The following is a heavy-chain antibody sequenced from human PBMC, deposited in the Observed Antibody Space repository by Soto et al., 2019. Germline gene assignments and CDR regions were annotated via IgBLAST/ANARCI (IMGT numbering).Heavy chain of an antibody. J-gene: IGHJ5*02. V-gene: IGHV1-18*04. D-gene: IGHD3-10*01. CDR1: GYTFTSYG. Sequence: HVQLMQSGAEVKEPGASVTVSCRASGYTFTSYGISWVRQAPEQGLEWMGWIRGSNGNTHYPQKFQGRVTMTTDTSTATAYMELRSLRSDDTAVYYCARREDRAFGDPLGPWGPGTLVTVAS. CDR2: IRGSNGNT. CDR3: ARREDRAFGDPLGP.